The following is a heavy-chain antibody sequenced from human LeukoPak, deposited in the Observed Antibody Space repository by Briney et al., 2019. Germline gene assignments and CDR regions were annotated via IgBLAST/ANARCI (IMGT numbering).Heavy chain of an antibody. CDR3: ARGGYSSGWSFDL. V-gene: IGHV4-61*01. Sequence: SETLSLTCTVPGGSVSSGSYYWSWIRQPPGKGLEWIGSIYYSGSTNYNPSLKSRVTILVDTSKNQFSLNLSSVTAADTAVYYCARGGYSSGWSFDLWGRGTLVTVSS. J-gene: IGHJ2*01. CDR1: GGSVSSGSYY. CDR2: IYYSGST. D-gene: IGHD3-22*01.